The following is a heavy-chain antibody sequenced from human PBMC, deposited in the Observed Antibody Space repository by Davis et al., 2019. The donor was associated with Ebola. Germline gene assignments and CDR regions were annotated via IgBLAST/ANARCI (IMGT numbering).Heavy chain of an antibody. D-gene: IGHD4/OR15-4a*01. Sequence: MPGGSLRLSCAVYGGSFSGYYWSWNRQPPGKGLEWIGEINHSGSTNYNPSLKSRVTISVDTSKNQFSLKMNSVTAADTAVYYCARVVQKVVRLDSWGQGTLVTVSS. CDR2: INHSGST. V-gene: IGHV4-34*01. CDR1: GGSFSGYY. CDR3: ARVVQKVVRLDS. J-gene: IGHJ5*01.